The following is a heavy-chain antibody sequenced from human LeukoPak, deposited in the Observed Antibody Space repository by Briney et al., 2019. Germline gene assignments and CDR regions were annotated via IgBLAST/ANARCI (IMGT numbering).Heavy chain of an antibody. D-gene: IGHD3-22*01. CDR1: GYTFTRYY. J-gene: IGHJ4*02. CDR2: VNPRGGST. V-gene: IGHV1-46*01. Sequence: ASVKVSCKASGYTFTRYYMHWVRQAPGQGLEWVGIVNPRGGSTSYAQKFQGRGTLTRDTSTSTVYMELSGLRSEDTAVYYCARTMKVVLARFVYLGRGTLVTVSS. CDR3: ARTMKVVLARFVY.